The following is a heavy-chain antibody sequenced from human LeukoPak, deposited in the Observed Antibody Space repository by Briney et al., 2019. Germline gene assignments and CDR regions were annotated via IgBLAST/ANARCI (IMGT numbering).Heavy chain of an antibody. CDR2: IYYSGST. CDR3: ARYNNFFVLPIVGASMRGFIDY. V-gene: IGHV4-39*07. Sequence: SETLSLTCTVSGGSISSSSYYWGWIRQPPGEGLEWIGSIYYSGSTYYNPSLKSRVTISVDTPKNQFSLKLSSVTAADTAVYYCARYNNFFVLPIVGASMRGFIDYWGQGTLVTVSS. D-gene: IGHD1-26*01. J-gene: IGHJ4*02. CDR1: GGSISSSSYY.